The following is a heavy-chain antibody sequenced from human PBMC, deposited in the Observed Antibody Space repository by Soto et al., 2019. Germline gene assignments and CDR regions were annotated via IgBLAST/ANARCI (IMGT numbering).Heavy chain of an antibody. Sequence: SQTLALTCSISGDSVSSNSAAWNWIRHSPSRGLEWLGRTYYRSKWYNDYAVSVKSRITINPDTSKNQFSLQLNSVTPEDTAVYYCERRPGYSSSLSPSFDYWRQGTLVTVSS. J-gene: IGHJ4*02. V-gene: IGHV6-1*01. CDR2: TYYRSKWYN. CDR1: GDSVSSNSAA. D-gene: IGHD6-13*01. CDR3: ERRPGYSSSLSPSFDY.